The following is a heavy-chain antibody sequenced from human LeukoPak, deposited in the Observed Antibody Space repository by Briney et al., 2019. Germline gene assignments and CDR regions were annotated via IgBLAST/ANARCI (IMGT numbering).Heavy chain of an antibody. CDR2: ISYDRSNN. D-gene: IGHD6-13*01. J-gene: IGHJ4*02. Sequence: PGGSLRLSCAGSGFTFSNYGMHWVGQARGKGLEGVAVISYDRSNNYYADSVKGRFTISRDNSKTPLYLQMNSLRAEDTAVYYCAKVGSSSWYADYWGQGTLVTVSS. CDR3: AKVGSSSWYADY. V-gene: IGHV3-30*18. CDR1: GFTFSNYG.